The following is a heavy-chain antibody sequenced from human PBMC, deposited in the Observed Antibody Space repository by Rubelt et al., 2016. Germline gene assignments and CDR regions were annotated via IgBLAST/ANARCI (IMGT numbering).Heavy chain of an antibody. CDR3: TRVGDDHYDRSGFYAYFQH. J-gene: IGHJ1*01. V-gene: IGHV6-1*01. Sequence: PSQTLSLTCAISGDSVSSNSAAWNWIRQSPSSGLAWLGRTYYRSKWYNAYAVSVKGRITINPDTSTNQFSLQLNSVTPEATAVYYCTRVGDDHYDRSGFYAYFQHWGQGTLVTVAS. CDR1: GDSVSSNSAA. CDR2: TYYRSKWYN. D-gene: IGHD3-22*01.